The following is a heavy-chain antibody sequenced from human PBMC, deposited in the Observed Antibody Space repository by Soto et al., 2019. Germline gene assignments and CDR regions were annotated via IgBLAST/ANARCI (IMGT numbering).Heavy chain of an antibody. D-gene: IGHD2-15*01. CDR2: ISANGRNT. V-gene: IGHV3-23*01. CDR1: GFTFSSYA. J-gene: IGHJ5*02. Sequence: EVHLLASGGNVVQPGGSLRRSCAASGFTFSSYAMNWVRQAPGQGLEWVSSISANGRNTYYADSVKGRFTISRDRSKNTLYLQLDSLRVEDTAIYYCAKDLSSLGLLALVAPLDAGGQGTLVTVSS. CDR3: AKDLSSLGLLALVAPLDA.